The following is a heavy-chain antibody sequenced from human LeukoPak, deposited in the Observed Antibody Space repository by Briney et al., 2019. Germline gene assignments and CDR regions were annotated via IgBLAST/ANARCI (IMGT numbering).Heavy chain of an antibody. Sequence: ASVKVSCKASGYTFTSYGLSWVRQAPGQGLEWMGWISAYNGNTNYAQNFQGRVTMTTDTSTSTAHMELRSLRVDDTAVYYCARSLMSRGYHLSFDYWGQGTLVTVPS. CDR2: ISAYNGNT. V-gene: IGHV1-18*01. CDR1: GYTFTSYG. D-gene: IGHD3-22*01. CDR3: ARSLMSRGYHLSFDY. J-gene: IGHJ4*02.